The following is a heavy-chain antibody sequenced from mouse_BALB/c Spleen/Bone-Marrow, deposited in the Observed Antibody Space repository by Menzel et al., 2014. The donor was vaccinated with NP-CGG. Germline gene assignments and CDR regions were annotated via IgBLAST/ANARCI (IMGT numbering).Heavy chain of an antibody. V-gene: IGHV1-82*01. D-gene: IGHD2-3*01. J-gene: IGHJ4*01. CDR3: ARSDGYRTMDY. Sequence: QVQLQQSGPELVKPGASVKISCKASGYAFXSSWVNWVKQRPGQGLEWIGRIYPGDGDTNYNGKFKGKATLTADKSSSTAYMQLSSLTSVDSAVYFCARSDGYRTMDYWGQGTSVTVSS. CDR2: IYPGDGDT. CDR1: GYAFXSSW.